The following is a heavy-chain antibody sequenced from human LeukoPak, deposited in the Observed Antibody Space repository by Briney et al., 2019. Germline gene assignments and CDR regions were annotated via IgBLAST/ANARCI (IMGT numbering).Heavy chain of an antibody. V-gene: IGHV3-23*01. CDR2: ISGSGGST. CDR1: GFIFSSYA. J-gene: IGHJ4*02. Sequence: PGGSLRLSCAASGFIFSSYAMSWVRQAPGKGLEWVSAISGSGGSTYYADSVKGRFTISRDNSKNTLYLQMNSLRAEDTAVYYCARDGTRDYGLDYWGQGTLVTVSS. CDR3: ARDGTRDYGLDY. D-gene: IGHD4-17*01.